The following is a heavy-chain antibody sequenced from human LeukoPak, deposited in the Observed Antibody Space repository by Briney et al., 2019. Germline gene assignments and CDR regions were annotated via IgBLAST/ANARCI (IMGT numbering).Heavy chain of an antibody. D-gene: IGHD5-18*01. J-gene: IGHJ6*03. Sequence: TGGSLRLSCAASGFTFSSYAMSWVRQAPGKGLEWVSAISGSGGSTYYADSVKGRFTISRDNAKNSLYLQMNSLRAEDTAVYYCARWAGIQQKLGYYYYYYMDVWGKGTTVTVSS. CDR2: ISGSGGST. CDR1: GFTFSSYA. CDR3: ARWAGIQQKLGYYYYYYMDV. V-gene: IGHV3-23*01.